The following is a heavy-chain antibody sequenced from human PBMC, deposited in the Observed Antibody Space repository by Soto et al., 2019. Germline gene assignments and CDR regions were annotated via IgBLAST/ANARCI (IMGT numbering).Heavy chain of an antibody. D-gene: IGHD3-16*02. Sequence: SETLSLTCAVYGGSFSGYYWSWIRQPPGKGLEWIGEINHSGSTNYNPSLKSRVTISVDTSKNQFSLKLSSVTAADTAVYYCAGLRGIMITFGGVIVPNWFDPWGQGTLVTVSS. CDR1: GGSFSGYY. CDR3: AGLRGIMITFGGVIVPNWFDP. CDR2: INHSGST. V-gene: IGHV4-34*01. J-gene: IGHJ5*02.